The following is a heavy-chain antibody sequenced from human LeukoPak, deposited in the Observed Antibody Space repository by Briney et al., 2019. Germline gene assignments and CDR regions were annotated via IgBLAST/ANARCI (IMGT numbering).Heavy chain of an antibody. CDR2: FDPEDGET. J-gene: IGHJ3*02. CDR3: ATDGSYVDAFDI. Sequence: ASVKVSCKVSGYTLTELSMHWVRQAPGKGLEWMGGFDPEDGETIYAQEFQGRVTMTEDTSTDTAYMELSSLRSEDTAVYYCATDGSYVDAFDIWGQGTMVTVSS. D-gene: IGHD1-26*01. V-gene: IGHV1-24*01. CDR1: GYTLTELS.